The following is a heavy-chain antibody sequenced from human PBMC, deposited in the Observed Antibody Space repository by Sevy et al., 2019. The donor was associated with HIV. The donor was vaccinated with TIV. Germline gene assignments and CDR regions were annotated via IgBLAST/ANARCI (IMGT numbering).Heavy chain of an antibody. J-gene: IGHJ6*02. CDR1: GGSMGSYY. Sequence: SDTLSLTCTVSGGSMGSYYWTWIRQPPGKGLEWIGYLYDTGSTNYNPSLESRVTISIDTSKNQFSLNLSYVTAADTAVYYCAREGGLVDYGIDVWGQGITVTVSS. V-gene: IGHV4-59*01. D-gene: IGHD3-9*01. CDR3: AREGGLVDYGIDV. CDR2: LYDTGST.